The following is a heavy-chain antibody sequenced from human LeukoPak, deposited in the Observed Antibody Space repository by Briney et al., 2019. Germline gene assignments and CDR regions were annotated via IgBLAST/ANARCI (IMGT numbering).Heavy chain of an antibody. V-gene: IGHV1-2*02. CDR2: IHPGRGDT. CDR1: GYTFTDHY. Sequence: ASVKVSCKALGYTFTDHYFHWLRQAPGQGLEWMGWIHPGRGDTNYAQRFQGRVSLTRDTSISTAYMELSRLTSDDTAVYYCARDHNWGPDYWGQGTLVSVSS. D-gene: IGHD7-27*01. J-gene: IGHJ4*02. CDR3: ARDHNWGPDY.